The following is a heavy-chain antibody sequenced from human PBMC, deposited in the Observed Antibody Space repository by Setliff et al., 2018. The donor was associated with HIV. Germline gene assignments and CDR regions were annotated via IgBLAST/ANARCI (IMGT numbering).Heavy chain of an antibody. D-gene: IGHD5-18*01. J-gene: IGHJ3*02. CDR1: GGSISSSSYY. V-gene: IGHV4-39*02. CDR2: MYYSGST. CDR3: AREPGYSYGYGDDAFDI. Sequence: SETLSLTCTVSGGSISSSSYYWAWIRQPPGKGLEWIGNMYYSGSTYYNPSLKSRVTISVDTSKNQFSLELSSVTAADTAVYYCAREPGYSYGYGDDAFDIWGQGAMVTVSS.